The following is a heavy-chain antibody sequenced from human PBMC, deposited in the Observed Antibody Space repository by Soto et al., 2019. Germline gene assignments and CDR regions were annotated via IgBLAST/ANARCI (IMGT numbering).Heavy chain of an antibody. D-gene: IGHD4-4*01. CDR2: IFPRDFDV. CDR1: GYSFTNYW. V-gene: IGHV5-51*01. CDR3: ARLVSLLQPIDS. J-gene: IGHJ5*01. Sequence: GESLKISGRTSGYSFTNYWIGWVRQMPGGGLEWLCLIFPRDFDVRYSPSFEGQVTISADRSTATAFLQWRSPDASDSALYFCARLVSLLQPIDSCGQGTPVTV.